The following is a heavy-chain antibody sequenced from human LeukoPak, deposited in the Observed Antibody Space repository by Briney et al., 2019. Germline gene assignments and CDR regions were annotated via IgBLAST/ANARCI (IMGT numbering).Heavy chain of an antibody. V-gene: IGHV4-59*01. J-gene: IGHJ6*04. D-gene: IGHD3-10*01. CDR2: IYYSGST. CDR1: GGSISSYY. CDR3: ARDRYYYGSGSYVAPYYYYGMDV. Sequence: SETLSLTCTVSGGSISSYYWSWIRQPPGKGLEWIGYIYYSGSTNYNPYLKSRVTISVDTSKNQFSLKLSSVTAADTAVYYCARDRYYYGSGSYVAPYYYYGMDVWGKGTTVTVSS.